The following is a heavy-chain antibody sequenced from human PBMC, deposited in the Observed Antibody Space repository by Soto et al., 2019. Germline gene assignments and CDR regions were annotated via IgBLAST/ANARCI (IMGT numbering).Heavy chain of an antibody. Sequence: PSETLSLTCTVSGGSISSYYWSWIRQPAGKGLEWIGRIYTSGSTNYNPSLKSRVTMSVGTSKNQFSLKLSSVTAADTAVYYCARESAIFGVVITYYFDYWGQGTLVTVSS. CDR2: IYTSGST. CDR3: ARESAIFGVVITYYFDY. V-gene: IGHV4-4*07. D-gene: IGHD3-3*01. CDR1: GGSISSYY. J-gene: IGHJ4*02.